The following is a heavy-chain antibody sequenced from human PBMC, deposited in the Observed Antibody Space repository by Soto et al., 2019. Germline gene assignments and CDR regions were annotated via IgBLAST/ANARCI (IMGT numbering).Heavy chain of an antibody. CDR2: IDQSGST. CDR1: GESFSGYY. V-gene: IGHV4-34*01. Sequence: SETLSLTCAVYGESFSGYYWSWIRQSPETGLEWIGEIDQSGSTNYNPALKSRVTISEDTSKNQFSLTLTSVTAADTALYFCATAPIQSPQAVGLPRTSQTLDYWGQGNLVT. J-gene: IGHJ4*02. D-gene: IGHD2-15*01. CDR3: ATAPIQSPQAVGLPRTSQTLDY.